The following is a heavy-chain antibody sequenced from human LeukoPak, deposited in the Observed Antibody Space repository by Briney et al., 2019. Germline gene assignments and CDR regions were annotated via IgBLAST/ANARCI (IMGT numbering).Heavy chain of an antibody. V-gene: IGHV4-39*07. CDR2: INHSGST. CDR3: ARNSHYYDSSGFNY. J-gene: IGHJ4*02. D-gene: IGHD3-22*01. CDR1: GGSISSGGYY. Sequence: PSETLSLTCTVSGGSISSGGYYWSWIRQPPGKGLEWIGEINHSGSTNYNPSLKSRVTISVDTSKIQFSLKLSSVTAADTAVYYCARNSHYYDSSGFNYWGQGSLVTVSS.